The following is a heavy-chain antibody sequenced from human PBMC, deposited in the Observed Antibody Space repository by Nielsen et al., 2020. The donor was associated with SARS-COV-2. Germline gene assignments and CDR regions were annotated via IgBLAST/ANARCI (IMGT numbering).Heavy chain of an antibody. Sequence: ASVKVSCKASGYTFTSYGISWVRQAPGQGLEWMGIINPSGGSTSYAQKFQGRVTMTRDTSTSTVYMELSSLRSEDTAVYYCARIQGVLGWELFPHDAFDIWGQGTMVTVSS. CDR1: GYTFTSYG. J-gene: IGHJ3*02. V-gene: IGHV1-46*01. CDR2: INPSGGST. CDR3: ARIQGVLGWELFPHDAFDI. D-gene: IGHD1-26*01.